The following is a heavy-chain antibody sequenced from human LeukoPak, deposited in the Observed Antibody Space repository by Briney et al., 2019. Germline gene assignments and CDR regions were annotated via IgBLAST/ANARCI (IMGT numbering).Heavy chain of an antibody. V-gene: IGHV3-23*01. Sequence: PGGSLRLSCAASGFTFSSYAMSWVRQAPGKGLEWVSAISGSGGSTYYADSVKGWFTISRDNSKNTLYLQMNSLRAEDTAVYYCAKEGDSSGSNGRYYFDYWGQGTLVTVSS. CDR1: GFTFSSYA. D-gene: IGHD6-19*01. CDR3: AKEGDSSGSNGRYYFDY. CDR2: ISGSGGST. J-gene: IGHJ4*02.